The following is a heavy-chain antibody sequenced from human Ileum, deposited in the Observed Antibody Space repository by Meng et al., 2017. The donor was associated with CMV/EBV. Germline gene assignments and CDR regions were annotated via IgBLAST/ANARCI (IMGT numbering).Heavy chain of an antibody. J-gene: IGHJ4*02. CDR1: GYSLATYW. V-gene: IGHV5-51*01. Sequence: SCKGSGYSLATYWIGWVRQMPGKGLEWMGIIYPYDSDTRYSPSFQGQVTLSVDKSISTAYLQWSSLKASDTAMYYCAITTTVTMFDYWGQGTLVTVSS. CDR2: IYPYDSDT. D-gene: IGHD4-17*01. CDR3: AITTTVTMFDY.